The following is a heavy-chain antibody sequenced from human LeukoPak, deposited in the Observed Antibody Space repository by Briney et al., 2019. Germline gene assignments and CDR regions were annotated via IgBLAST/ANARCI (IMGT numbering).Heavy chain of an antibody. Sequence: GGSLRLSCVASGFTFSSYAMSWVRQAPGKGLEWVSAISGSGGSTYCADSVKGRFIISRDNSKNTLYLQMNSLRADYTAVYYCATDGAAAATYGDFDYWGQGTLVTVSS. CDR3: ATDGAAAATYGDFDY. D-gene: IGHD6-13*01. J-gene: IGHJ4*02. CDR1: GFTFSSYA. V-gene: IGHV3-23*01. CDR2: ISGSGGST.